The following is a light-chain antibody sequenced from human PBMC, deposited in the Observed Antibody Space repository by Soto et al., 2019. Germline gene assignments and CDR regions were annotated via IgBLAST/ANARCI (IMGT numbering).Light chain of an antibody. CDR2: KAS. CDR1: QTIDSW. Sequence: DIQMSQSPSTLSASVGDRVTITCRASQTIDSWLAWYQQRPGKPPNLLIYKASTLASGVPSRFSGSGSGTEFTLTINSLQPDDFATYFCQESFSTLWTFGQGTKVEMK. V-gene: IGKV1-5*03. CDR3: QESFSTLWT. J-gene: IGKJ1*01.